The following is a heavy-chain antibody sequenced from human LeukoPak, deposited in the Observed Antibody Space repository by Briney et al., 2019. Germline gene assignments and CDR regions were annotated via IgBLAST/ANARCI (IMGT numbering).Heavy chain of an antibody. D-gene: IGHD7-27*01. Sequence: GGSLRLSCAASGFTVSNSFMSWIRQAPGKGLEWVSVIYSDGTSYYADSVKARFSISRGSSKNSLYLQMNSLRVEDTAMYYCTKTGGPWDWGQGTQVTVSS. J-gene: IGHJ4*02. CDR2: IYSDGTS. CDR1: GFTVSNSF. CDR3: TKTGGPWD. V-gene: IGHV3-53*01.